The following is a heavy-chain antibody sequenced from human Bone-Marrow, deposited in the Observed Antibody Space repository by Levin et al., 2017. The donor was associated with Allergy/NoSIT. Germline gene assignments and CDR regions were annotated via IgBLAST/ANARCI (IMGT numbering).Heavy chain of an antibody. CDR1: GFTFSGVS. CDR2: FKSVSDGGTP. J-gene: IGHJ4*02. V-gene: IGHV3-15*01. CDR3: STGITRWQGDYFDF. D-gene: IGHD2-2*01. Sequence: PGGSLRLSCAASGFTFSGVSMTWVRQAPGKGLEWIGRFKSVSDGGTPDYAAAVEGRFAISRDDSKKMFYLEMNSLRSDDTGVYYCSTGITRWQGDYFDFWGQGTLVTVSS.